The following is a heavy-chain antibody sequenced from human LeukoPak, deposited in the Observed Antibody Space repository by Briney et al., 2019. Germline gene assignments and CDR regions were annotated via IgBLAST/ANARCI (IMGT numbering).Heavy chain of an antibody. Sequence: GGSLRLSCAASGFTFSSYGMHWVRQAPGKGLEWVAFIRYDGSNKYYADSVKGRFTISRDNSKNTLYLQMNSLRAEDTAVYYCARDQVSEWELVYWGQGTLVTVSS. V-gene: IGHV3-30*02. D-gene: IGHD1-26*01. CDR1: GFTFSSYG. J-gene: IGHJ4*02. CDR2: IRYDGSNK. CDR3: ARDQVSEWELVY.